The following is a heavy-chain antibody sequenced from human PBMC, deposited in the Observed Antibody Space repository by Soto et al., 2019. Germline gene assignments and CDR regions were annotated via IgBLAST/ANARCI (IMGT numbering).Heavy chain of an antibody. CDR2: INPDSGGT. Sequence: ASVKVSCKASGYTFTGYYMHWVRQAPGQGLEWMGWINPDSGGTNYAQKFQGRVTMTRDTSISTAYMELSRLRSDDTAVYYCARELRSGHSGYDWFDPWGQGTLVTVSS. D-gene: IGHD5-12*01. CDR1: GYTFTGYY. CDR3: ARELRSGHSGYDWFDP. J-gene: IGHJ5*02. V-gene: IGHV1-2*02.